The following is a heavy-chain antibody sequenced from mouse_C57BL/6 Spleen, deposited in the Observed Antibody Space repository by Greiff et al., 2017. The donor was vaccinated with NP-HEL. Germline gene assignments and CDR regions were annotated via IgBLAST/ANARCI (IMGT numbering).Heavy chain of an antibody. D-gene: IGHD1-1*01. CDR1: GYTFTSYW. CDR2: IYPGNSDT. J-gene: IGHJ3*01. V-gene: IGHV1-5*01. Sequence: EVQLQQSGTVLARPGASVKMSCKTSGYTFTSYWMHWVKQRPGQGLEWIGAIYPGNSDTSYNQKFKGKAKLTAVTSASTAYMELSSLTNEDSAFYYCTSGHYYGSSYEAWFAYWGQGTLVTVSA. CDR3: TSGHYYGSSYEAWFAY.